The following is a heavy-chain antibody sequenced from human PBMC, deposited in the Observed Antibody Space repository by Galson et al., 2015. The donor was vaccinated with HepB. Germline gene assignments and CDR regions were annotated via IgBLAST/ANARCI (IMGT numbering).Heavy chain of an antibody. CDR2: ISYDGSNK. J-gene: IGHJ4*02. V-gene: IGHV3-30*18. Sequence: SLRLSCGVSGFIFSRYGMHWVRQAPGKGLEWVAVISYDGSNKHYADSVKGRFTISRDNSKNTLYLKMISLRIEDTAVYYCAKGGGGSYLRFDYWGQGTLITVSS. CDR1: GFIFSRYG. CDR3: AKGGGGSYLRFDY. D-gene: IGHD1-26*01.